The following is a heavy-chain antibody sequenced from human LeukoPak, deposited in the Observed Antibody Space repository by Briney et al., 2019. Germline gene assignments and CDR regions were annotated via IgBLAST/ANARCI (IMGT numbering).Heavy chain of an antibody. CDR2: IRYHGSNI. CDR3: AKVLTGYCGSTSCPFDS. Sequence: GGSLRLSCAASGFTFSSYGMHWVRQAPGKGLEWVAYIRYHGSNINYADSVKGRFTISRDKSKDTLFLQMSSLRAEDTAVYYCAKVLTGYCGSTSCPFDSWGQGTPVTVSS. J-gene: IGHJ4*02. CDR1: GFTFSSYG. D-gene: IGHD2-2*01. V-gene: IGHV3-30*02.